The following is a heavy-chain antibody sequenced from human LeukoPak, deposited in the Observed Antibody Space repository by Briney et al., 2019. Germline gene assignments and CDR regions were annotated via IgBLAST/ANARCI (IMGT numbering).Heavy chain of an antibody. CDR2: IYSDGST. D-gene: IGHD3-22*01. V-gene: IGHV3-53*01. CDR1: GFTVSSSY. CDR3: ARAGDSSGYSFDY. J-gene: IGHJ4*02. Sequence: AGGSLRLSCAASGFTVSSSYMSWVRQAPGKGLEWVSIIYSDGSTYYADSVKGRFTISRDNSKNTLYLQMNSLRAEDTAVYYCARAGDSSGYSFDYWGQGTLVTVSS.